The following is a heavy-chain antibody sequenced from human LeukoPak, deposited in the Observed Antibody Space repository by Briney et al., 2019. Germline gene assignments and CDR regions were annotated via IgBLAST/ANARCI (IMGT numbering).Heavy chain of an antibody. CDR1: GFTFDDYV. CDR2: ISWNSGSM. CDR3: AKDIHCSSTRCYHGFDH. Sequence: GGSLRLSCAASGFTFDDYVMHWVRQAPGKGLEWVSGISWNSGSMAYADSVKGRFTISRDNAKNSLYLQINSLRTEDTALYYCAKDIHCSSTRCYHGFDHWGQGTLVTVSS. D-gene: IGHD2-2*01. J-gene: IGHJ4*02. V-gene: IGHV3-9*01.